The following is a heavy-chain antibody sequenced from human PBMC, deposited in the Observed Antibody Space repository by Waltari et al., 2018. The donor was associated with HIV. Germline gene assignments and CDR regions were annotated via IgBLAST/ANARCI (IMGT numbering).Heavy chain of an antibody. V-gene: IGHV3-7*01. J-gene: IGHJ6*02. D-gene: IGHD2-21*02. CDR3: ARARAVVTATSYYYYGMDV. CDR2: IKQDGSEK. Sequence: EVQLVESGGGLVQPGGSLRLSCAASGFTFSSYWMSWVRQAPGKGLEWVANIKQDGSEKYYVDSVKGRFTISRDNAKNSLYLQMNSLRAEDTAVYYCARARAVVTATSYYYYGMDVWGQGTTVTVSS. CDR1: GFTFSSYW.